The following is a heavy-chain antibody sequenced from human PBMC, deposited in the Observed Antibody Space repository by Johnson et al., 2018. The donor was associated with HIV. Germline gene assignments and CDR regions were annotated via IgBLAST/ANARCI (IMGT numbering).Heavy chain of an antibody. CDR2: ISYDGSNR. V-gene: IGHV3-30*04. J-gene: IGHJ3*02. D-gene: IGHD6-13*01. CDR1: GFTFSTYT. Sequence: QVQLVESGGGVVQPGRSLRLFCAVSGFTFSTYTMHWVRQAPGRGLEWVAVISYDGSNRYYSDSVKGRFTISRDTSKNTLYLQMTSLRPEDTSVYYCARGRKDIAAVDGLDTDGFDTWGQGTMVTVSS. CDR3: ARGRKDIAAVDGLDTDGFDT.